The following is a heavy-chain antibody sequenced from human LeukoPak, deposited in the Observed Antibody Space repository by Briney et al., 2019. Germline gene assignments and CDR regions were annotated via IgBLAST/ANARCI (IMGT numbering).Heavy chain of an antibody. CDR2: ISSSSSYI. D-gene: IGHD3-22*01. J-gene: IGHJ3*02. V-gene: IGHV3-21*01. Sequence: PGGSLRLSCAASGFTFSSYAMQWVRQAPGKGLEWVSSISSSSSYIYYADSVKGRFTISRDNAKNSLYLQMNSLRAEDTAVYYCARSRNYYDSSGYYRDAFDIWGQGTMVTVSS. CDR1: GFTFSSYA. CDR3: ARSRNYYDSSGYYRDAFDI.